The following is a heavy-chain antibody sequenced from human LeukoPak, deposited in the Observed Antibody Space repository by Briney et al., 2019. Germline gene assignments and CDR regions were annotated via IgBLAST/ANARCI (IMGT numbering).Heavy chain of an antibody. Sequence: GGSLPPTCAASGFTFSSYSMNWVRQAPGKGLEWVSSISSSSSYIYYADSVKGRFTISRDNAKNSLYLQMNSLRAEDTAVYYCARDTNYYDSSGYYYYYGMDVWGQGTTVTVSS. V-gene: IGHV3-21*01. D-gene: IGHD3-22*01. CDR1: GFTFSSYS. CDR2: ISSSSSYI. CDR3: ARDTNYYDSSGYYYYYGMDV. J-gene: IGHJ6*02.